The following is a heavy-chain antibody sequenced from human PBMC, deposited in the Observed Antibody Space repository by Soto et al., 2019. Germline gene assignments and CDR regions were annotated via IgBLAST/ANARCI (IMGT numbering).Heavy chain of an antibody. J-gene: IGHJ2*01. CDR2: ISAYNGNT. V-gene: IGHV1-18*01. CDR3: ARGQDYDVSSGNPPVRYFDL. D-gene: IGHD3-22*01. Sequence: QVQLVQSGAEVKKPGASVKVSCKASGYTFTSYGISWVRQAPGQGLEWMGWISAYNGNTNYAQKLQGRVTMTTDTSRSRAYMELRSVRSADTGVDYCARGQDYDVSSGNPPVRYFDLWGSGSLVAVGS. CDR1: GYTFTSYG.